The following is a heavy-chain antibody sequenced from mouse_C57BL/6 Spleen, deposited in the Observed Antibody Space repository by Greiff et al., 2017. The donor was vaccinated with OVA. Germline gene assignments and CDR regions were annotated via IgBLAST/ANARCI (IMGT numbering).Heavy chain of an antibody. CDR2: IWSGGST. Sequence: VMLVESGPGLVQPSQSLSITCTVSGFSLTSYGVHWVRQPPGKGLEWLGVIWSGGSTDYNAAFISRLSISKDNSKSQVFFKMNSLQADDTAIYYCAKTYYGYDKYAMDYWGQGTSVTVSS. V-gene: IGHV2-4*01. D-gene: IGHD2-2*01. J-gene: IGHJ4*01. CDR3: AKTYYGYDKYAMDY. CDR1: GFSLTSYG.